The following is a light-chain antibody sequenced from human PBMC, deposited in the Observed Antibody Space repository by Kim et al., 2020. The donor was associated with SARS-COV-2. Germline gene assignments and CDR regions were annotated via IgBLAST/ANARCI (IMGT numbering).Light chain of an antibody. CDR2: AAS. CDR3: QQSYISPFT. V-gene: IGKV1-39*01. J-gene: IGKJ3*01. CDR1: QSISSH. Sequence: DIQMTQSPSSLSASVGDRVTITCRTSQSISSHLNWYHQKPGRAPKLLISAASTLQGGVPSRFSGSGSETDFTLTISSLQPEDCATYFCQQSYISPFTFGPGTNVDIK.